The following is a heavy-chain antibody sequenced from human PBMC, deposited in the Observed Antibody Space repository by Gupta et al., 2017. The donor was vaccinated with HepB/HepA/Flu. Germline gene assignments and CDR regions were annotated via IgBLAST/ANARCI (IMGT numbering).Heavy chain of an antibody. V-gene: IGHV3-15*01. D-gene: IGHD3-22*01. CDR2: IKSKGDGGTI. CDR1: GFTFVDAW. CDR3: TRDYSSGRF. Sequence: EVQLVESGGGLVKPGGSHRLSCAASGFTFVDAWMSWVRQAPGKGLEWVGRIKSKGDGGTIDYAAPVKGRFTISRDDSKNTLYLQMNSLKIEDTAVYYCTRDYSSGRFWGQGTLVTVSS. J-gene: IGHJ4*02.